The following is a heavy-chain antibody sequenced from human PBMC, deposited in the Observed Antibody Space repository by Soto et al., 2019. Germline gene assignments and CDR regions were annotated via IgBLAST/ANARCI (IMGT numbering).Heavy chain of an antibody. CDR2: INHSGST. D-gene: IGHD6-13*01. CDR1: GGSFSGYY. Sequence: SETLGLTCAVYGGSFSGYYWRWIRQPPGKGLEWIGEINHSGSTRYNPSLKSRFTISVDTSKNQFSLKLSSVTAADTAVYYCARTRGYSSSWYRGLNYGDYWGQGTLVTVS. V-gene: IGHV4-34*01. CDR3: ARTRGYSSSWYRGLNYGDY. J-gene: IGHJ4*02.